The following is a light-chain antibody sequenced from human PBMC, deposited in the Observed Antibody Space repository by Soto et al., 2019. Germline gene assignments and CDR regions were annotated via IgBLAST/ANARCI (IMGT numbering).Light chain of an antibody. CDR2: EGS. Sequence: QSALTQPASVSGSPGQSITISSTGTSSDVGSYNLVSWYQQHPGKAPKVMIYEGSKRPSGVSNRFSGSKSGNTASLTISRLQAEDEADYYCCSYAGSSTFGVFGGGTKLTVL. V-gene: IGLV2-23*03. CDR3: CSYAGSSTFGV. J-gene: IGLJ2*01. CDR1: SSDVGSYNL.